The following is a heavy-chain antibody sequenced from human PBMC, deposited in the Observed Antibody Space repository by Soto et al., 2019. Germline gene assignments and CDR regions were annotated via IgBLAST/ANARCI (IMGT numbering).Heavy chain of an antibody. CDR3: ARNRLRQYYYGMDV. CDR2: IYPGDSDT. D-gene: IGHD3-10*01. Sequence: ASLKISCQASVYRFVNYWIAWVRQMPGKGLEWVGVIYPGDSDTRCSPSFRGQVTISADKSISHVYLQWSSLKASDTAMYYCARNRLRQYYYGMDVWGQGTTVTVSS. CDR1: VYRFVNYW. V-gene: IGHV5-51*01. J-gene: IGHJ6*02.